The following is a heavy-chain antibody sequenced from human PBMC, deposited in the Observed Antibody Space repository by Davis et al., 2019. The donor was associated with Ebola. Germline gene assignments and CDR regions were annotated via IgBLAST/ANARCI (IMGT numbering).Heavy chain of an antibody. CDR2: ISCDAVRS. V-gene: IGHV3-43*02. D-gene: IGHD6-13*01. CDR3: AKDLAGIAAAAYYFDY. Sequence: PGGSLRLSCAASGFSFRDHVLHWVRQFPGGGLEWVALISCDAVRSYYADSVRGRFTVSRDNSANSLHLHMNSLRTEDTALYYCAKDLAGIAAAAYYFDYWGQGTLVTVSS. J-gene: IGHJ4*02. CDR1: GFSFRDHV.